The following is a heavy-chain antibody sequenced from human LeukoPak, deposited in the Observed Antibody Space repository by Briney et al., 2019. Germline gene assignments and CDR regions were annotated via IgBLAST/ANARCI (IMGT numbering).Heavy chain of an antibody. D-gene: IGHD5-18*01. CDR2: ISAYNGNT. CDR1: GYTFTSYG. CDR3: ARDLRPFKDTAMVQIDY. V-gene: IGHV1-18*01. J-gene: IGHJ4*02. Sequence: ASVKVSCKASGYTFTSYGISWVRQAPGQGLEWMGWISAYNGNTNYAQKLQGRVTMTTDTSTSTAYMELRSLRSDDTAVYYCARDLRPFKDTAMVQIDYWGQGTLVTVSS.